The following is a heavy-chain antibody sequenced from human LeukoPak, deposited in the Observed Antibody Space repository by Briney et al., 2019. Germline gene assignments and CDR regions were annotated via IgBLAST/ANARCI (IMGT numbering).Heavy chain of an antibody. CDR2: INQDGSEK. CDR1: GFTFSNYW. J-gene: IGHJ3*02. D-gene: IGHD3-10*01. V-gene: IGHV3-7*01. CDR3: ARNRAFGTFDAFYM. Sequence: PGGSLRLSCAASGFTFSNYWMSWVRRAPGKGLEWVANINQDGSEKYYMDSMKGRFTISRDNAKNSLYLQMSSLRAEDTAVYYCARNRAFGTFDAFYMWGQGTMVTVSS.